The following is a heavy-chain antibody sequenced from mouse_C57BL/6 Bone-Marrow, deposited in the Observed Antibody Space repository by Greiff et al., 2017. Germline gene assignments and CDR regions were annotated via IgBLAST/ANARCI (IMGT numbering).Heavy chain of an antibody. CDR3: ATDGSICDYAMDY. J-gene: IGHJ4*01. CDR2: ISSGSSTI. D-gene: IGHD1-1*01. Sequence: EVTSAESGGGLVKPGGFLKLSCAASGFTFSDYGMHRVRQAPEKGLEWVAYISSGSSTIYYADTVKGRFTISGENAKNTLFLQMTSLRSEDTAMYYCATDGSICDYAMDYWGRGTSVTVSA. CDR1: GFTFSDYG. V-gene: IGHV5-17*01.